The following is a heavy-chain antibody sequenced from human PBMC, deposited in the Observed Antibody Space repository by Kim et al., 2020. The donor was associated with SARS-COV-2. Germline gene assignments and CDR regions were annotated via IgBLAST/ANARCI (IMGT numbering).Heavy chain of an antibody. CDR3: ARVRGSGGRPVHWYFDL. J-gene: IGHJ2*01. CDR2: IYHSGST. CDR1: GGSISSGGYS. V-gene: IGHV4-30-2*01. D-gene: IGHD1-26*01. Sequence: SETLSLTCAVSGGSISSGGYSWSWIRQPPGKGLEWIGYIYHSGSTYYNPSLKSRVTISVDRSKNQFSLKLSSVTAADTAVYYCARVRGSGGRPVHWYFDLWGRGTLVTVSS.